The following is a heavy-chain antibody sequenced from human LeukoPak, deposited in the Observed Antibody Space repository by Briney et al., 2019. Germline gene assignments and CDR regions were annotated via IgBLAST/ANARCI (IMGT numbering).Heavy chain of an antibody. V-gene: IGHV3-48*02. CDR3: AREYYYDSSGYAGSDY. Sequence: GGSLRLSCAASGFTFSSYGMNWVRQAPGKGLEWVSYISTSSNRIDYADSVKGRFTMSRDNAKNLLYLQMNSLRDEDTAVYYCAREYYYDSSGYAGSDYWGQGTLVTVSS. D-gene: IGHD3-22*01. CDR1: GFTFSSYG. J-gene: IGHJ4*02. CDR2: ISTSSNRI.